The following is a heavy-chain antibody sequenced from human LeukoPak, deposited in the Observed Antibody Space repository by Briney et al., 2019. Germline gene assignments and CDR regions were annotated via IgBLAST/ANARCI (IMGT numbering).Heavy chain of an antibody. Sequence: SETLSLTCTVSAGCISSSSYYWGWIRQPPGKGLEWIGSIYYSGSTYYNPSLKSRVTISVDTSKNQFSLKLSSVTAGYTAVYYCARQEWLVLGGAFDIWGQGTMVTVSS. CDR3: ARQEWLVLGGAFDI. CDR1: AGCISSSSYY. D-gene: IGHD6-19*01. V-gene: IGHV4-39*01. J-gene: IGHJ3*02. CDR2: IYYSGST.